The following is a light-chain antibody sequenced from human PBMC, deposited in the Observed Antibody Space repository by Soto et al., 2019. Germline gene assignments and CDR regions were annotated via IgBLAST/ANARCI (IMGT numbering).Light chain of an antibody. Sequence: DIQMTQSPSSLSTSVGDRVTITCRASQGISNYLAWYQQKPGKVPKLLIYAASTLQSGVPSRFSGSGSGTDFTLTISSLQPDDFATYYCQQYSSSVTFGQGTKVDIK. CDR2: AAS. CDR3: QQYSSSVT. J-gene: IGKJ1*01. V-gene: IGKV1-27*01. CDR1: QGISNY.